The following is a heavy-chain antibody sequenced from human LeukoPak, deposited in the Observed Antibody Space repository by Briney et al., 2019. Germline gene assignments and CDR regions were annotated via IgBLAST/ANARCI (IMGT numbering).Heavy chain of an antibody. CDR3: ARADDSSSGYFDY. CDR2: ISSSGNSI. J-gene: IGHJ4*02. Sequence: GGSLRLSCAASGFTFSDYYMSWIRQAPGKGLEWVSYISSSGNSIPYADSVKGRFTISRDNAKNSLYLQMNSLRAEDTAVYYCARADDSSSGYFDYWGQGTLVTVSS. CDR1: GFTFSDYY. V-gene: IGHV3-11*04. D-gene: IGHD6-6*01.